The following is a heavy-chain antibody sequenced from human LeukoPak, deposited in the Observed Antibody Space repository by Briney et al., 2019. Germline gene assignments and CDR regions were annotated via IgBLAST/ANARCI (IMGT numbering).Heavy chain of an antibody. D-gene: IGHD3-10*01. CDR1: GGSISSDNSC. CDR3: ARRLVRGVIIIEFDC. V-gene: IGHV4-39*01. Sequence: SETLSLTCTVFGGSISSDNSCWGWIRQPPGKGLEWIGTVYYSGITNYNPSLKSRVTISVDTSKNQFSLKLSSVTAADTAVYYCARRLVRGVIIIEFDCWGQGTLVTVSS. J-gene: IGHJ4*02. CDR2: VYYSGIT.